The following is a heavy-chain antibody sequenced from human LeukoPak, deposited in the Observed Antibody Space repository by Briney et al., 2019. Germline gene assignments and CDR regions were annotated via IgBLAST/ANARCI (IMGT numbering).Heavy chain of an antibody. CDR3: ARAYLQGAFDI. CDR1: GFTFSSYA. J-gene: IGHJ3*02. CDR2: ISPSGDIT. Sequence: GGSLRLSCAASGFTFSSYAMTWVRQAPGKGLEWVSGISPSGDITYYADSVKGRFTISRDNAKNSLYLQMNSLRAEDAAVYYCARAYLQGAFDIWGQGTMVTVSS. V-gene: IGHV3-23*01.